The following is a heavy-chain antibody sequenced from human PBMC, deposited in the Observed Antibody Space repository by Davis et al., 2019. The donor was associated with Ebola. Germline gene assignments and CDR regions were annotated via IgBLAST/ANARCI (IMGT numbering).Heavy chain of an antibody. D-gene: IGHD4-11*01. Sequence: AASVKVSCKASGYTFTSYDINWVRQATGQGLEWMGWMNPNSGNTGYAQKFQGRVTMTWNTSISTAYMELSSLRSEDTAVYYCARGVHTVNWFDPWGQGTLVTVSS. J-gene: IGHJ5*02. V-gene: IGHV1-8*01. CDR1: GYTFTSYD. CDR3: ARGVHTVNWFDP. CDR2: MNPNSGNT.